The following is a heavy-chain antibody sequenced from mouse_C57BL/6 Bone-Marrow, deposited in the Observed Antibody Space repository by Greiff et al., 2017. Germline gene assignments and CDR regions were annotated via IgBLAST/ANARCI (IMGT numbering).Heavy chain of an antibody. V-gene: IGHV3-5*01. CDR1: GISITTGNYR. CDR3: ARDCDGSSLTPLFDY. J-gene: IGHJ2*01. CDR2: IYYSGTI. Sequence: EVQLQQSGPGLVKPSQTVFLTCTVTGISITTGNYRWSWIRQFPGNKLEWIGYIYYSGTITYNPSLTSRTTITRDTPKNQFFLEMNSLTAEDTATYYCARDCDGSSLTPLFDYWGQGTTLTVSS. D-gene: IGHD1-1*01.